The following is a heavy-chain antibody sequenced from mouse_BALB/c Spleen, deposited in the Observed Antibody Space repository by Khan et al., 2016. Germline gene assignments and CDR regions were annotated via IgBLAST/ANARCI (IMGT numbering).Heavy chain of an antibody. V-gene: IGHV14-3*02. D-gene: IGHD1-1*01. CDR2: IDPANGNT. CDR1: GFNIKDTY. CDR3: ARGLYYYGSSYYAMDY. Sequence: MQLRQSGAESVKPGASVKLSCTATGFNIKDTYMYWVKQRPEQGLEWIGRIDPANGNTKYVPKFQGKATITADTSSNTAYLQLSSLTSEDTAVYYCARGLYYYGSSYYAMDYWGQGTSVTVSS. J-gene: IGHJ4*01.